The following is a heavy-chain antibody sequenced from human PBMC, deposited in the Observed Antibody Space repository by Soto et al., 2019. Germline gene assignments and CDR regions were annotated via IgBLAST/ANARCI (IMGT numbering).Heavy chain of an antibody. CDR1: GFTFSDYY. CDR3: ARDRVSGWSRFVLDY. CDR2: ISSSGSTI. Sequence: GESLKISCAASGFTFSDYYMSWIRQAPGKGLEWVSYISSSGSTIYYADSVKGRFAISRDNAKNSLYLQMNSLRAEDTAVYYCARDRVSGWSRFVLDYWGQGTLVTVSS. D-gene: IGHD6-19*01. V-gene: IGHV3-11*01. J-gene: IGHJ4*02.